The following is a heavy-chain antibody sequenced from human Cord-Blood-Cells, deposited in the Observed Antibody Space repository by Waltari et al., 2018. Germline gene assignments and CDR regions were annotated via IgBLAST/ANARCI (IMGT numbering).Heavy chain of an antibody. V-gene: IGHV1-8*03. CDR2: MNPNSGNT. D-gene: IGHD3-3*01. Sequence: QVQLVQSGAEGKKPGASVKVSCKASGSTFTRYDINGVRQADGQGLEWMGWMNPNSGNTGYAQKFQGRVTITRNTSISTAYMELSSLRSEDTAVYYCARGVYYDFWSGYNWFDPWGQGTLVTVSS. J-gene: IGHJ5*02. CDR1: GSTFTRYD. CDR3: ARGVYYDFWSGYNWFDP.